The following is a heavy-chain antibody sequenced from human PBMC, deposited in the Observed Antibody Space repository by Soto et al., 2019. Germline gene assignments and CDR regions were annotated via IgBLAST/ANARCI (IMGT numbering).Heavy chain of an antibody. J-gene: IGHJ5*02. CDR3: ARDYFDSSDYTTNWFDP. D-gene: IGHD3-22*01. CDR1: GGSINSISNHY. V-gene: IGHV4-61*05. CDR2: ISKSGFT. Sequence: SETLSLTCTVSGGSINSISNHYCSWIRLPPGKGLEWIGYISKSGFTSYNPSLKSRVTIFVDTSKNQFSLKLTSVTAADTALYYCARDYFDSSDYTTNWFDPWGQGTLVT.